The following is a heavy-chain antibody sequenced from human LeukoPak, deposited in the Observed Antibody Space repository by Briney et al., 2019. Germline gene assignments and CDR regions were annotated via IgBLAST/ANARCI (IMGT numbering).Heavy chain of an antibody. D-gene: IGHD3-10*01. J-gene: IGHJ4*02. CDR2: IYYSGST. CDR3: ARSESNGSGSYYHDY. Sequence: SETLSLTCTVSGGSFSSYYWSLIRQPPGKGLEWIGYIYYSGSTNYNPSLKSRVTISVDTSKNQFSLKLSSVTAADTAVYYCARSESNGSGSYYHDYWGQGTLVTVSS. V-gene: IGHV4-59*01. CDR1: GGSFSSYY.